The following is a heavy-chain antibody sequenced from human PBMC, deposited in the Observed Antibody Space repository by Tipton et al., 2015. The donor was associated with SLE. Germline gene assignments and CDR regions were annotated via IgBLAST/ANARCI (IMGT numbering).Heavy chain of an antibody. CDR2: ISGSGGST. D-gene: IGHD6-13*01. J-gene: IGHJ5*02. Sequence: SLRLSCAASGFTFSSYAMSWVRQAPGKGLEWVSAISGSGGSTYYADSVKGRFTISRDNAKNSLYLQMNSLRAEDTAVYYCAREDSSSLNWFDPWGQGTLVTVSS. CDR3: AREDSSSLNWFDP. CDR1: GFTFSSYA. V-gene: IGHV3-23*01.